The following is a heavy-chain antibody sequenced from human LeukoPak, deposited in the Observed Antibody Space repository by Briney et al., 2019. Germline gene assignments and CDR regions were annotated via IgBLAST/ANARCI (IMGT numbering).Heavy chain of an antibody. Sequence: GGSLRLSCAASGFTFSSYSMNWVRQAPGKGLEWVSSISSSSSYIYYADSVKGRFTISRDNAKDSLYLQMNSLRAEDTAVYYCARDRRDGHRRQWGRGLAFDIWGQGTMVTVSS. CDR2: ISSSSSYI. D-gene: IGHD5-24*01. V-gene: IGHV3-21*01. CDR1: GFTFSSYS. CDR3: ARDRRDGHRRQWGRGLAFDI. J-gene: IGHJ3*02.